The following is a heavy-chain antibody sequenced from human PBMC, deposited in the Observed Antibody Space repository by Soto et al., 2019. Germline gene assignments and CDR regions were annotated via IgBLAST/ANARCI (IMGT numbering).Heavy chain of an antibody. Sequence: SVKVSCKASGGTYNTFSISWVRQAPGQGLEWMGGIIPVLGPAFYAQKFQGRVTITADKSTTTAYLELTSLRSEDTAVYYCVRAAKRYFDYWGQGTLVTVSS. J-gene: IGHJ4*02. CDR2: IIPVLGPA. CDR3: VRAAKRYFDY. CDR1: GGTYNTFS. V-gene: IGHV1-69*10.